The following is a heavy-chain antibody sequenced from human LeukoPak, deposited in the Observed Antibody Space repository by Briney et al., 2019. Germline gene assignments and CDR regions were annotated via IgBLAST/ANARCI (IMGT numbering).Heavy chain of an antibody. V-gene: IGHV3-23*01. D-gene: IGHD7-27*01. J-gene: IGHJ4*02. CDR2: ISGSGGST. Sequence: PGGSLRLSCAASGFTFSNYAMSWVRQAPGKGLEWVSVISGSGGSTYYADSVKGRFTISRGNSKNTLYLQMNSLRAEDTAVYYCAKAPTNWDSGYWGQGTLVTVSS. CDR1: GFTFSNYA. CDR3: AKAPTNWDSGY.